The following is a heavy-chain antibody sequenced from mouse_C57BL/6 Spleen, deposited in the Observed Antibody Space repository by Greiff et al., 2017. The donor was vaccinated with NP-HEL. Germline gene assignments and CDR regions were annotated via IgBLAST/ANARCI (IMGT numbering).Heavy chain of an antibody. J-gene: IGHJ4*01. V-gene: IGHV7-1*01. Sequence: EVKLMESGGGLVQSGRSLRLSCAPSGFTFSDFYMEWVRQAPGKGLEWIAASRNKANDYTTEYSASVKGRFIVSRDTSQSILYLQMNALRAEDTAIYYCARDGEYGYFSYAMDYWGQGTSVTVSS. CDR3: ARDGEYGYFSYAMDY. D-gene: IGHD2-10*02. CDR1: GFTFSDFY. CDR2: SRNKANDYTT.